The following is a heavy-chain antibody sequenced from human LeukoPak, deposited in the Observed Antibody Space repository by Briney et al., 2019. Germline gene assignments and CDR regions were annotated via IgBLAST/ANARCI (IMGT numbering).Heavy chain of an antibody. CDR2: ISGSGGST. CDR3: AKTWIQLHAFDY. J-gene: IGHJ4*02. V-gene: IGHV3-23*01. Sequence: GGSLRLSCAASGFTFSSYAMSWVRQAPGKGLEWVSAISGSGGSTYFADSVKGRFTISRDNSKNTLYLQMNNLRAEDTAVYYCAKTWIQLHAFDYWGQGTLVTVSS. D-gene: IGHD5-18*01. CDR1: GFTFSSYA.